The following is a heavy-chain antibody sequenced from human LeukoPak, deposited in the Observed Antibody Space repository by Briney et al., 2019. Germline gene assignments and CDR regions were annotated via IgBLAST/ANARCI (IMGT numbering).Heavy chain of an antibody. Sequence: GGSLRLSCAASGFTFSSYSMNWVRQAPGKGLEWVAVISYDGNNKYYADSVRGRFTISRDNSKNTLYLQMNSLRAEDTAVYSCARGLYCGGDCYYYYGMDVWGQGTTVTVSS. D-gene: IGHD2-21*02. CDR2: ISYDGNNK. V-gene: IGHV3-30*03. CDR1: GFTFSSYS. CDR3: ARGLYCGGDCYYYYGMDV. J-gene: IGHJ6*02.